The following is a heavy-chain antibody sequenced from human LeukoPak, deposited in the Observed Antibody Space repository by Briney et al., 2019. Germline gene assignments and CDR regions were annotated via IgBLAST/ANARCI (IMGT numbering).Heavy chain of an antibody. D-gene: IGHD4-23*01. V-gene: IGHV4-59*12. J-gene: IGHJ3*01. CDR3: ARPYGGGSQFAFGV. Sequence: SETLSLTCTVSGGSISSYYWSWIRQPPGKGLEWIGYIYYSGSTNYNPSLKSRVTISVDTSKNQFSLKLNSMTAADTAVYYCARPYGGGSQFAFGVWGQGTVVTVSS. CDR1: GGSISSYY. CDR2: IYYSGST.